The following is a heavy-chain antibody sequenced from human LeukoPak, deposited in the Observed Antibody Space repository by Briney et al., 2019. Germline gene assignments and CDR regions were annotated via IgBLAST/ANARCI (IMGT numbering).Heavy chain of an antibody. CDR2: INSDGSST. V-gene: IGHV3-74*01. CDR3: ARARGGSNSDY. J-gene: IGHJ4*02. Sequence: GGSLRLSCAASGFTFSGYWMHWVRQPPGKGLVWVSHINSDGSSTNYADSVKGRFTISRDNAKNSLYLQMNSLRADDTAVYYCARARGGSNSDYWGQGTLVTVSS. CDR1: GFTFSGYW. D-gene: IGHD1-26*01.